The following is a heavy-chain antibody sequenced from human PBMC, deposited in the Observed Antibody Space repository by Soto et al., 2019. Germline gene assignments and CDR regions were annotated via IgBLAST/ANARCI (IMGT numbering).Heavy chain of an antibody. Sequence: QVQLQESGPGLVKPSETLSLTCTVSGGSISSYSWSWIRQPPGKGLEWIGDIFYTGSTNYNPSLKSRVTIAVDTSKNPFPLKLSSVTAADTAVYYCGALCSSTWCYGMDVWGQGTTVTVSS. J-gene: IGHJ6*02. CDR1: GGSISSYS. CDR3: GALCSSTWCYGMDV. D-gene: IGHD2-2*01. CDR2: IFYTGST. V-gene: IGHV4-59*01.